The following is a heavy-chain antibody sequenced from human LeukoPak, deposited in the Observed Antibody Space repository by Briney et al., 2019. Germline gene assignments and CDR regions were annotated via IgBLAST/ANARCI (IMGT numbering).Heavy chain of an antibody. V-gene: IGHV1-69*13. CDR3: ASQVGDFWSGYYYD. J-gene: IGHJ4*02. CDR1: GGTFSSYA. CDR2: IIPIFGTA. Sequence: SVKVSCKASGGTFSSYAISWVRQAPGQGLEWMGGIIPIFGTANYAQKFQGRVTITADEPTSTAYMELSSLRSEDTAVYYCASQVGDFWSGYYYDWGQGTLVTVSS. D-gene: IGHD3-3*01.